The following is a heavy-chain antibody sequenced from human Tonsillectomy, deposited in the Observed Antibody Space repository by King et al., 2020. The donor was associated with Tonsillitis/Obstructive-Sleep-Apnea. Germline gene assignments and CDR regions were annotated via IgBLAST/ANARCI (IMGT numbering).Heavy chain of an antibody. CDR2: IYPGDSDT. CDR1: GYSFASYW. J-gene: IGHJ4*02. V-gene: IGHV5-51*01. D-gene: IGHD3-22*01. Sequence: VQLVESGAEVKKPGESLKISCTGSGYSFASYWIGWVRQMPGKGLEWMGIIYPGDSDTRYSPAFQGQVTISAEKSNTTAYLQWSSLKASDTAMYYCARRLHYYDSSGYPYYFDYWGQGTLVTVSS. CDR3: ARRLHYYDSSGYPYYFDY.